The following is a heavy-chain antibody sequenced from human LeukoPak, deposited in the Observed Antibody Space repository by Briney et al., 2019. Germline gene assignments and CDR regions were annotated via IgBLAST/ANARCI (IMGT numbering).Heavy chain of an antibody. V-gene: IGHV1-18*01. D-gene: IGHD4-17*01. CDR1: GYTFSNYA. CDR3: ARDAPTVTSNFDY. CDR2: ISGHNGKT. Sequence: ASVKVSCKASGYTFSNYAITWVRQAPGQGLEWMGWISGHNGKTNYAQELQGRVTMTTDTSTSTAYMELRSLRSDDTAVYYCARDAPTVTSNFDYWGQGTLVTVSS. J-gene: IGHJ4*02.